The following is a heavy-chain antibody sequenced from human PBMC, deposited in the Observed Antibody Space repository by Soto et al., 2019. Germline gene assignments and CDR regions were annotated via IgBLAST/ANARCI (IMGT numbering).Heavy chain of an antibody. D-gene: IGHD6-6*01. CDR2: INPSGGST. V-gene: IGHV1-46*03. CDR1: GYTFTSYY. CDR3: ASVAYSSSSYDAFDI. Sequence: QVQLVQSGAEVKKPGASVKVSCKASGYTFTSYYMHWVRQAPGQGLEWMGIINPSGGSTSYAQKYEGRVTMTRDTSTSTVYMELSSLRSEDTGVDYGASVAYSSSSYDAFDIWGQGTMVTVSS. J-gene: IGHJ3*02.